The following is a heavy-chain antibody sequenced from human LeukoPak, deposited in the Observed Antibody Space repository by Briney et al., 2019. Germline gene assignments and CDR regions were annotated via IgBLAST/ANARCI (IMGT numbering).Heavy chain of an antibody. CDR2: ITSSSSYT. CDR1: GITFSNYN. Sequence: GGSLRLSCAAPGITFSNYNMNWVRQAPGKGLEWISSITSSSSYTFYADSVKGRFTISRDNAKNSLYLQMNSLRAEDTAVYYCAELGITMIGGVWGKGTTVTISS. D-gene: IGHD3-10*02. V-gene: IGHV3-21*01. CDR3: AELGITMIGGV. J-gene: IGHJ6*04.